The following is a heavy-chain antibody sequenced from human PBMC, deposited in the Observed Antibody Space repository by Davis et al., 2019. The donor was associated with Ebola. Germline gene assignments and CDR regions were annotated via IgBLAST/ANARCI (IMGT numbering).Heavy chain of an antibody. CDR2: ISYDGSTK. CDR1: GFTFSRYP. J-gene: IGHJ6*02. V-gene: IGHV3-30-3*01. Sequence: GESLKISCAASGFTFSRYPMHWVRQAPGKGLEWVALISYDGSTKYYADSVKGRFTISSDNSKNTLYLQMNSLGAEDTAVYYCARDCPLFALGDYYYGMDVWGQGTTVTVSS. CDR3: ARDCPLFALGDYYYGMDV. D-gene: IGHD3-16*01.